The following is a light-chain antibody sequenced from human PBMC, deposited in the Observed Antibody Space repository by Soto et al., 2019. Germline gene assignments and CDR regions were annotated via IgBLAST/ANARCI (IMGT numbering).Light chain of an antibody. V-gene: IGKV3-15*01. CDR2: GTS. Sequence: EIVMTQSPATLSVSPGERVTLSCRASQSISSNLAWYQQKPGQAPSLLMYGTSTRATGIPARFSGSGSGTEFNLTISSLQSEDFAVYYCQQYNTWSSITFGQSTRLEIK. CDR1: QSISSN. CDR3: QQYNTWSSIT. J-gene: IGKJ5*01.